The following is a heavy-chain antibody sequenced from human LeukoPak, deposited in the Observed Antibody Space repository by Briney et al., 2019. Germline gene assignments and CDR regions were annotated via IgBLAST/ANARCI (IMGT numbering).Heavy chain of an antibody. CDR2: IYYSGST. Sequence: SETLSLTCTVSGGSISSSSYYWGWIRQPPGKGLEWIGSIYYSGSTNYNPSLKSRVTISVDTSKNQFSLKLSSVTAADTAVYYCARVAYYYDSSGYSEQYNWFDPWGQGTLVTVSS. CDR3: ARVAYYYDSSGYSEQYNWFDP. J-gene: IGHJ5*02. CDR1: GGSISSSSYY. D-gene: IGHD3-22*01. V-gene: IGHV4-39*07.